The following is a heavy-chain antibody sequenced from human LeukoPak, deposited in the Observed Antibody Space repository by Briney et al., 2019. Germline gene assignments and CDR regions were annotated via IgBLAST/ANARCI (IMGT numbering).Heavy chain of an antibody. CDR1: GFTFSSYA. V-gene: IGHV3-30-3*01. J-gene: IGHJ4*02. D-gene: IGHD3-22*01. CDR2: ISYDGSNK. Sequence: PGRSLRLSRAASGFTFSSYAMHWVRQAPGKGLEWVAVISYDGSNKYYADSVKGRFTISRDNSKNTLYLQMNSLRAEDTAVYYCARDSNPYYYDSSGYYYFDYWGQGTLVTVSS. CDR3: ARDSNPYYYDSSGYYYFDY.